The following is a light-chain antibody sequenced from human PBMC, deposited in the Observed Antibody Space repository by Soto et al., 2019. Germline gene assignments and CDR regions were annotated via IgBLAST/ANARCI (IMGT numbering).Light chain of an antibody. CDR2: AAS. CDR1: QRISSN. J-gene: IGKJ2*01. CDR3: QHYNNWPPYT. V-gene: IGKV3D-15*01. Sequence: EIVMTQSPDTLSVSPGDRATLSCRASQRISSNLAWYQQKPGQAPRLLIYAASTRATGVPARFSGSGSETDFTLTISNLQSEDCAVYYFQHYNNWPPYTFGQGTKLEIK.